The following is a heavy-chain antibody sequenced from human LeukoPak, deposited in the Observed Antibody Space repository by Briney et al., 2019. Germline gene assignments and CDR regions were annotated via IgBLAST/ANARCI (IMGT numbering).Heavy chain of an antibody. J-gene: IGHJ2*01. V-gene: IGHV3-7*01. CDR3: ARDQHYDILTGYTGWYFDL. D-gene: IGHD3-9*01. Sequence: GGSLRLPCAASGFAFSSHWMSWVRQAPGGGLEWVANIREDGTDKYYGYSVEGRFTISRDNAKNSLYLQMNSLRAEDTAVYYCARDQHYDILTGYTGWYFDLWGRGTLVTVSS. CDR2: IREDGTDK. CDR1: GFAFSSHW.